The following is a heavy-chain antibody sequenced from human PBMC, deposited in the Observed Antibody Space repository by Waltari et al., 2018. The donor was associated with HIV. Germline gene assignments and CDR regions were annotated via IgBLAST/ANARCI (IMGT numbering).Heavy chain of an antibody. D-gene: IGHD6-19*01. V-gene: IGHV3-30*18. J-gene: IGHJ4*02. CDR3: VKDGCSSGWCFDY. Sequence: VQLVESGGGVVQPGGSLRLACGASGFSFTLYCFHWVRKAPGRGLWWVAVISPDVSDKFFGDSVKGRVTISRDNSKNTVNLQMHSRRVNDTATYFCVKDGCSSGWCFDYWGQGTLVTVSS. CDR2: ISPDVSDK. CDR1: GFSFTLYC.